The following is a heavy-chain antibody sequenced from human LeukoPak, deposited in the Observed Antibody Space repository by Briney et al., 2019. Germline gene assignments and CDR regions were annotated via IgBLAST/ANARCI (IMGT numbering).Heavy chain of an antibody. CDR2: IYYSGST. V-gene: IGHV4-39*07. CDR3: ARASFLAVARAPFDY. J-gene: IGHJ4*02. D-gene: IGHD6-19*01. CDR1: GGSINSSSYY. Sequence: PSETLSLTCTVSGGSINSSSYYWGWIRQPPGKGLEWIGNIYYSGSTYYNPSLKSRVTISVDTSKNQFSLKLSSVTAADTAVYYCARASFLAVARAPFDYWGQGTLVTVSS.